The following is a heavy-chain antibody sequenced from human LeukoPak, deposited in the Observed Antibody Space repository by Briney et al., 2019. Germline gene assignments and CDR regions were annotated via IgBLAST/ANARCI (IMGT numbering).Heavy chain of an antibody. D-gene: IGHD6-6*01. CDR1: GGTFSSYA. Sequence: GASVKVSCKASGGTFSSYAISWVRQAPGQGLEWMGGIIPIFGTANYAQKFQGRVTITADESTSTAYMELSSLRSEDTAVYYCARAPYSSSWGEYYYYGMDVWGQGTTVTVSS. CDR2: IIPIFGTA. J-gene: IGHJ6*02. CDR3: ARAPYSSSWGEYYYYGMDV. V-gene: IGHV1-69*01.